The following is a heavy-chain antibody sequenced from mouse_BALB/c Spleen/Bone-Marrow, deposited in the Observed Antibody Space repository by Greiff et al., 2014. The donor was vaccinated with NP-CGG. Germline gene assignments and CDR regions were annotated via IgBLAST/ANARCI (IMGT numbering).Heavy chain of an antibody. CDR3: ARREGNHAAWFAY. V-gene: IGHV3-1*02. CDR2: IHYSGST. J-gene: IGHJ3*01. D-gene: IGHD2-1*01. Sequence: VQLQQPGPDLVKPPQSLSLTCTVTGYSITSGYSWHWIRQFPGNKLEWMGCIHYSGSTNYNPSLKSRISITRDTSKNQFFLQLNSVTTEDTATYYCARREGNHAAWFAYWGQGTLVTVSA. CDR1: GYSITSGYS.